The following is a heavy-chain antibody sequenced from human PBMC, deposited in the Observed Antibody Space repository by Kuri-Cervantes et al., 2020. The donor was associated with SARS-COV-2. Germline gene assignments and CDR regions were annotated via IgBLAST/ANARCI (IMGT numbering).Heavy chain of an antibody. V-gene: IGHV1-18*01. CDR3: ARDPEMGYCSSTSCYEYSYDAFDI. Sequence: ASVKVSCKASGYTFTSYGISWVRQAPGQGLEWMGRIIPILGIANYAQKLQGRVTMTTDTSTSTAYMELRSLRSDDTAVYYCARDPEMGYCSSTSCYEYSYDAFDIWGQGTMVTVSS. D-gene: IGHD2-2*01. J-gene: IGHJ3*02. CDR2: IIPILGIA. CDR1: GYTFTSYG.